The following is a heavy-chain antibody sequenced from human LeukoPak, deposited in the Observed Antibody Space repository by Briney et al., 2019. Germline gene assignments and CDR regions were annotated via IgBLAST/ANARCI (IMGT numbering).Heavy chain of an antibody. J-gene: IGHJ4*02. D-gene: IGHD5-18*01. CDR1: GFTFSSYW. Sequence: PGGSLRLSCAASGFTFSSYWMHWVRQVSGKGLVWLSRINTDGTTTNYADFVKGRFTISRDDAKNTVYLQMNSLRAEDTAVYYCASADYTYGVDFWGQGTLVTVSS. V-gene: IGHV3-74*01. CDR2: INTDGTTT. CDR3: ASADYTYGVDF.